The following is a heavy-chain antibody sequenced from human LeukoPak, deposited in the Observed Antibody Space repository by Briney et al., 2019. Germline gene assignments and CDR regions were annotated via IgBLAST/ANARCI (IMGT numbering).Heavy chain of an antibody. CDR2: INPDSGDT. V-gene: IGHV1-8*03. CDR3: TRGWTH. J-gene: IGHJ4*02. CDR1: GYTYY. Sequence: ASVTVSCKASGYTYYMHWVRQAPGQGLEWMGWINPDSGDTGYAQKFQGRVTISRSTSIRTAYMELSNLRSEDTAVYYCTRGWTHWGQGTLVTVPS. D-gene: IGHD1-1*01.